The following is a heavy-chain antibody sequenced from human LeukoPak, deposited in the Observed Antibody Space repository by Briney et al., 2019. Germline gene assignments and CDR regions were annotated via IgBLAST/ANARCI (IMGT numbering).Heavy chain of an antibody. CDR1: GGSISSYY. CDR2: IYYSGST. D-gene: IGHD3-10*01. V-gene: IGHV4-59*01. CDR3: ARGYSSGNWFDP. J-gene: IGHJ5*02. Sequence: SETLSLTCTVSGGSISSYYWSWIRQPPGKGLEWIGYIYYSGSTNYNTSLKSRVTISVDTSKNPFSLKLSSVTAAATAVYYCARGYSSGNWFDPWGQGTLVTVSS.